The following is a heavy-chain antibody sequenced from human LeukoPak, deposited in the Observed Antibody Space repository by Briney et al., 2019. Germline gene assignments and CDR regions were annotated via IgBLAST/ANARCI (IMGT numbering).Heavy chain of an antibody. V-gene: IGHV3-23*01. CDR1: GFTFSSYG. D-gene: IGHD6-19*01. J-gene: IGHJ4*02. CDR2: ISGSGGST. CDR3: AKVSVAGPGPEYYFDY. Sequence: GRSLRLSCAASGFTFSSYGMHWVRQAPGKGLEWVSAISGSGGSTYYADSVKGRFTISRDNSKNTLYLQMNSLRAEDTAVYYCAKVSVAGPGPEYYFDYWGQGTLVTVSS.